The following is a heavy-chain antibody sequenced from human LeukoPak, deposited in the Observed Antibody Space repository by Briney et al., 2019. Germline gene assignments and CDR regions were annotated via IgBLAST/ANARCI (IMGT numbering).Heavy chain of an antibody. CDR1: GFTVSSNY. Sequence: PGGSLRLSCAASGFTVSSNYMSWVRQAPGKGLEWVSVIYSGGSTYYADSVKGRFTISRDNSKNTLYLQMNSLRAEDTAVYYCARVRSDILTGYQPLYYYYYMDVWGKGTTVTVSS. CDR2: IYSGGST. V-gene: IGHV3-66*02. J-gene: IGHJ6*03. CDR3: ARVRSDILTGYQPLYYYYYMDV. D-gene: IGHD3-9*01.